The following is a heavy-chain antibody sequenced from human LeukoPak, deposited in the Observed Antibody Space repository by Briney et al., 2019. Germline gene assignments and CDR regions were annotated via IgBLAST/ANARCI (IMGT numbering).Heavy chain of an antibody. CDR3: ARAMGTRAFDI. CDR1: GGSITSGGYY. J-gene: IGHJ3*02. D-gene: IGHD7-27*01. V-gene: IGHV4-30-2*01. Sequence: PSETLSLTCTVSGGSITSGGYYWSWIRQPPGKGLEWIGYIYQSGDTYSNPSLKSRATVSMDRSRNQFSLTLSSVTAADTAVYYCARAMGTRAFDIWGQGTMVTVSS. CDR2: IYQSGDT.